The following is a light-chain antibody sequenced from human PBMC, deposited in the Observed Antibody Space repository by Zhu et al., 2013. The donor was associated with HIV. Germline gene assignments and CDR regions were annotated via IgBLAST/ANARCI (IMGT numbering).Light chain of an antibody. Sequence: DIQMTQSPSSLSASVGDKVTITCRASQGISNYLAWYQQKPGKVPQLLIYAASTLQSGVPSRFSGSASGTDFTLTITSLQPEDFATYYCQKYHGDATFGGGTKVEIK. CDR1: QGISNY. CDR2: AAS. CDR3: QKYHGDAT. J-gene: IGKJ4*01. V-gene: IGKV1-27*01.